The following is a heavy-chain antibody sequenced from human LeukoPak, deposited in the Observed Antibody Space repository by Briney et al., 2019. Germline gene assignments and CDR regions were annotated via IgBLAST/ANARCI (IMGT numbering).Heavy chain of an antibody. J-gene: IGHJ3*02. CDR3: ASTLGYCSSTSCYLSAFDI. V-gene: IGHV1-8*01. CDR2: MNPNSGNT. CDR1: GYTFTSYD. D-gene: IGHD2-2*01. Sequence: ASVKVSCKASGYTFTSYDINWVRRATGQGLEWMGWMNPNSGNTGYAQKFQGRVTMTRNTSISTAYMELSSLRSEDTAVYYCASTLGYCSSTSCYLSAFDIWGQGTMVTVSS.